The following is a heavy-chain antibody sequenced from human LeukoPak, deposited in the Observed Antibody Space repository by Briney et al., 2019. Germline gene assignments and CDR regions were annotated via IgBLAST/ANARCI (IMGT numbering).Heavy chain of an antibody. Sequence: GGSLRLSCAASGFTFSSYAMSWVRQAPGKGLECVSAISGSGGSTYYADSVKGRFTISRDNSKNTLYQQMNSLRAEDTGVYYCAKEGKSSSWANDAFDIWGQGTMVTVSS. D-gene: IGHD6-13*01. CDR1: GFTFSSYA. V-gene: IGHV3-23*01. J-gene: IGHJ3*02. CDR3: AKEGKSSSWANDAFDI. CDR2: ISGSGGST.